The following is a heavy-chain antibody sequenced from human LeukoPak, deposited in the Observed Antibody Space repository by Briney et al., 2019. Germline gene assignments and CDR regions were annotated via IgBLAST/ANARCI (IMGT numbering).Heavy chain of an antibody. V-gene: IGHV3-21*01. J-gene: IGHJ4*02. CDR1: GFTFSSYS. D-gene: IGHD3-10*01. CDR3: ARASGSGVDY. CDR2: ISSSSSYI. Sequence: GGSLRLYCAASGFTFSSYSMNWVRQAPGKGLEWVSSISSSSSYIYYADSVKGRFTISRDNAKNSLYLQMNSLRAKDTAVYYCARASGSGVDYWGQGTLVTVSS.